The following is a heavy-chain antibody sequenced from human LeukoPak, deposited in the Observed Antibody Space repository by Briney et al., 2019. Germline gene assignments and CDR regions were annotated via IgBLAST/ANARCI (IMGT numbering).Heavy chain of an antibody. CDR1: GGSISSYY. J-gene: IGHJ4*02. Sequence: SETLSLTCTVSGGSISSYYWSWIRQPPGKGLEWIGYIYYSGSTKYNPSLKSRVTISVDTSKNQFSLKLTSVTAADTAVYYCARYAYGGYNFDYWGQGTLVTVSS. V-gene: IGHV4-59*08. D-gene: IGHD5-12*01. CDR2: IYYSGST. CDR3: ARYAYGGYNFDY.